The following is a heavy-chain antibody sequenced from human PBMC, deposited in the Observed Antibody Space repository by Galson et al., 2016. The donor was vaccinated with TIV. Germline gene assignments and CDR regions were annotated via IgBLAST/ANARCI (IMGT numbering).Heavy chain of an antibody. CDR2: IYSTGST. D-gene: IGHD3-22*01. CDR1: GGAISGYY. V-gene: IGHV4-4*09. Sequence: ETLSLTCTVSGGAISGYYWSWVRQPPGKGLEWIGYIYSTGSTNFNPSLKSRVTMSVDTSKNQFSLRLSSVTAADTAVYYCARDRGNGQWFFDYWGRGTLVRVSS. CDR3: ARDRGNGQWFFDY. J-gene: IGHJ4*02.